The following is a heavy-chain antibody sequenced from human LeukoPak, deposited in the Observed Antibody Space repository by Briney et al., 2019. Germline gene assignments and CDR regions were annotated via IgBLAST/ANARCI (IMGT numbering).Heavy chain of an antibody. V-gene: IGHV4-34*01. D-gene: IGHD3-22*01. Sequence: SETLSLTCAVYGGSFSGYYWSWIRQPPGKGLEWIGEINHSGSTNYNPSLKSRVTISVDTSKNQVSLKLSSVTAADAAVYYCARGTTMIVVVITSRTPRYFDLWGRGTLVTVSS. CDR3: ARGTTMIVVVITSRTPRYFDL. CDR2: INHSGST. J-gene: IGHJ2*01. CDR1: GGSFSGYY.